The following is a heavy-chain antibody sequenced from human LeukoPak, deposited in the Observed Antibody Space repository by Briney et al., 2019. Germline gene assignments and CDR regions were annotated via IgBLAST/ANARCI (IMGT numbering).Heavy chain of an antibody. D-gene: IGHD6-13*01. CDR1: GFTFSSYS. V-gene: IGHV3-21*01. CDR3: ARDGSSTWYGFFDY. J-gene: IGHJ4*02. Sequence: GGSLRLSCAASGFTFSSYSMNWVRQAPGKGLEWVASISSSSAYIYYADSVKGRFTISRDNAKNSLYLQMTDLRAEDTAVYYCARDGSSTWYGFFDYWGQGTLVTVSS. CDR2: ISSSSAYI.